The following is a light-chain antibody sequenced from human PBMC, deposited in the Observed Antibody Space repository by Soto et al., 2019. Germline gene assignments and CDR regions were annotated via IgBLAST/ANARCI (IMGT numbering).Light chain of an antibody. V-gene: IGKV3-20*01. Sequence: EIILTQSPDTLSLSPGERATLSCRASQTVSSNYLAWYQQKPGQAPRLLMSGASSRATGIPDRFSGSGFGTDFTLTISRLEPEDFAVYYCQQYGSSFTITFGQGTRLEI. CDR1: QTVSSNY. CDR3: QQYGSSFTIT. CDR2: GAS. J-gene: IGKJ5*01.